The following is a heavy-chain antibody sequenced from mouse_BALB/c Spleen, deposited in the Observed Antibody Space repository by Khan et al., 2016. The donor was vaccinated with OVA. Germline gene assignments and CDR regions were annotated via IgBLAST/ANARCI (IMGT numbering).Heavy chain of an antibody. D-gene: IGHD2-14*01. CDR3: VRDGAYHRNDGWFAY. V-gene: IGHV1-4*01. CDR2: INPSNDYT. J-gene: IGHJ3*01. CDR1: GYTFTSYT. Sequence: QVQLQQSGAELARPGASVKMSCKASGYTFTSYTIHWIKKRPGQGLEWIGYINPSNDYTNYNQKFKVKATFTTDKSSTTAYLRLSSLTSDDSAVYNCVRDGAYHRNDGWFAYWGQGTLVTVSA.